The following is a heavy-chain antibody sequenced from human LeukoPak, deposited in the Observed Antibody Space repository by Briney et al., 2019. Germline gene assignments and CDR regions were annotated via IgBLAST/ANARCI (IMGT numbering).Heavy chain of an antibody. J-gene: IGHJ4*02. Sequence: GGSLRLSCAASGFTFSSYAMSWVRQAPGKGLEWVAVISYDGSNKYYADSVKGRFTISRDNSKNTLYLQMNSLRAEDTAVYYCAKDLGYGDQYYFDYWGQGTLVTVSS. D-gene: IGHD4-17*01. CDR1: GFTFSSYA. CDR2: ISYDGSNK. CDR3: AKDLGYGDQYYFDY. V-gene: IGHV3-30*18.